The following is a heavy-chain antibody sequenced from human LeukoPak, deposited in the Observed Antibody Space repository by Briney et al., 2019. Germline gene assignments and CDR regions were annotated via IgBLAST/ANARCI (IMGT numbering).Heavy chain of an antibody. J-gene: IGHJ4*02. CDR2: IYYSGST. D-gene: IGHD3-3*01. Sequence: PGGSLRLSCAASGFTFSSYAMSWVRQAPGKGLEWIGSIYYSGSTYYNPSLKSRVTISVDTSKNQFSLKLSSVTAADTAVYYCARQDNFPYDFWSGYAILFDYWGQGTLVTVSS. CDR3: ARQDNFPYDFWSGYAILFDY. V-gene: IGHV4-39*01. CDR1: GFTFSSYA.